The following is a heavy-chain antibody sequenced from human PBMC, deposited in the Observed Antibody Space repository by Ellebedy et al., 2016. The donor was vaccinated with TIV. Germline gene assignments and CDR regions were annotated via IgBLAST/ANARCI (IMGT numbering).Heavy chain of an antibody. J-gene: IGHJ4*02. D-gene: IGHD4-17*01. CDR3: TTRPPPYGDFPLDY. CDR2: IKSRSEGGTI. V-gene: IGHV3-15*01. CDR1: GFTVSSNY. Sequence: PGGSLRLSCAASGFTVSSNYMSRVRQAPGKGLEWVGRIKSRSEGGTIDYAAPMRGRFTISRDDSTNTLYLQMHGLRTEDTALYYCTTRPPPYGDFPLDYWGQGSLVTVSS.